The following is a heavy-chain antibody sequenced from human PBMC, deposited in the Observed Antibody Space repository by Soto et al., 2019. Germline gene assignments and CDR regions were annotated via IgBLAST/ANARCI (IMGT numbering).Heavy chain of an antibody. V-gene: IGHV4-30-4*01. D-gene: IGHD3-9*01. CDR1: GGSISSGDYF. CDR2: ISSIGST. Sequence: QVQLQESGPGLVKPSQTLSLTCTVSGGSISSGDYFWSWIRQSPGKGLEGIGYISSIGSTYYNPSLKSGVSVSRDASKNLFSLKLSSVTTTDTAVYYCARRLVIRPYYYHGMDVWGQGTTVTVSS. J-gene: IGHJ6*02. CDR3: ARRLVIRPYYYHGMDV.